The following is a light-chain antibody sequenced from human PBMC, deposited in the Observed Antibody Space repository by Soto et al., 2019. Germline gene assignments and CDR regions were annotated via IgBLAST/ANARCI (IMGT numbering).Light chain of an antibody. CDR1: ERISNY. J-gene: IGKJ1*01. CDR2: SSS. V-gene: IGKV1-39*01. Sequence: DIQLTQSPSSLSASVGDRVTITCRASERISNYLNWYQQKPGTAPKLLIWSSSTLPSGVPSRFSGSGSGTDFTLSISGLQPEDFAVYYCQQSYNTPRTVGQGTKVEVK. CDR3: QQSYNTPRT.